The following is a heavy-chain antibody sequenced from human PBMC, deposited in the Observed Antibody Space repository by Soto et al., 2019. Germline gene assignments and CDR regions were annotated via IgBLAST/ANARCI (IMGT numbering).Heavy chain of an antibody. D-gene: IGHD1-7*01. V-gene: IGHV2-5*02. Sequence: QITLKESGPTLVKPTQTLTLTCTFSGFSLSTHGVAVGWIRQPPGKALECLAIIYWDDDKRYNPSLKNRLTITMDTSKNQVVLTMPNVDPVDTATYRCAYRLPYNMNWESGWFDPWGQGTLVTVSS. CDR3: AYRLPYNMNWESGWFDP. J-gene: IGHJ5*02. CDR2: IYWDDDK. CDR1: GFSLSTHGVA.